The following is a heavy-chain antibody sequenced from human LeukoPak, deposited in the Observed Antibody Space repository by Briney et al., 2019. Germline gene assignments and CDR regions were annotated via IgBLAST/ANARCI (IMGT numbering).Heavy chain of an antibody. Sequence: ASVKVSCKASGGTFSSYAISWVRQAPGQGLQWMGRVNSNSGDTNYAQKFQGRVTMTRDTSISTAYMELSSLRPDDTAVYYCARDYGNQGADEHNWFDPWGQGTLVTVSS. J-gene: IGHJ5*02. D-gene: IGHD1-26*01. CDR1: GGTFSSYA. V-gene: IGHV1-2*06. CDR3: ARDYGNQGADEHNWFDP. CDR2: VNSNSGDT.